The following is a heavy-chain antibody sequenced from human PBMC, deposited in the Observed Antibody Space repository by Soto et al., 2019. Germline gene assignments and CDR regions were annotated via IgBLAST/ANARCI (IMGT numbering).Heavy chain of an antibody. CDR2: INPNSGGT. J-gene: IGHJ6*02. CDR3: ARGWEGDIVVVPAAGDYYYGMDV. Sequence: ASVKVSCKASGYTFTGDYIHWVRQAPGQGLEWMGWINPNSGGTNYAQKFQGWVTMTRDTSISTAYMELSRLRSDDTAVYYCARGWEGDIVVVPAAGDYYYGMDVWGQGTTVTVSS. CDR1: GYTFTGDY. V-gene: IGHV1-2*04. D-gene: IGHD2-2*01.